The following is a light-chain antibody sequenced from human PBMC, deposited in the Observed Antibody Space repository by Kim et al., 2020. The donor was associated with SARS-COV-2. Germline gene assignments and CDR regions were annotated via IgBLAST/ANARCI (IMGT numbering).Light chain of an antibody. CDR1: NNVTKN. V-gene: IGLV3-9*01. J-gene: IGLJ3*02. CDR2: RYT. Sequence: SVALGQTARITCVGNNNVTKNVHWFQQKPGQAPVLVMYRYTNRPSGIPERFSGSNSGNTATLTISRAQAGDEADYYCQVWDSSTWVFGGGTQLTVL. CDR3: QVWDSSTWV.